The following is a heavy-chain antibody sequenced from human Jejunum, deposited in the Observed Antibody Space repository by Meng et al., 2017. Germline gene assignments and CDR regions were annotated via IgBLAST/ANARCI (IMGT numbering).Heavy chain of an antibody. D-gene: IGHD2-2*01. V-gene: IGHV3-21*01. CDR2: ITGSSAYI. CDR1: GFTFSAYA. J-gene: IGHJ4*02. CDR3: ARVAHYQLLWPFDY. Sequence: EVQLVESGGGLVKPEGSLRLSCAASGFTFSAYAMSWVRQVPGRGLEWVSSITGSSAYIFYADSLRGRFTISRDNANNSLFLHINSLRVEDTAVYYCARVAHYQLLWPFDYWGLGTLVTAPQ.